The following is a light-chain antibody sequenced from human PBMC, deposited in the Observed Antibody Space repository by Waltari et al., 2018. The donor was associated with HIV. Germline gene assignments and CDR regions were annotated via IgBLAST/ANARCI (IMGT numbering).Light chain of an antibody. J-gene: IGKJ1*01. CDR1: QIINNH. Sequence: DIQMTQSPSTQSASVGDRVTITCRASQIINNHLAWYQQKPGKAPKLLIYKTSILESVVPSSFSGSGSGTEFTLTISSLQPDDFATYYCQHYNSYSGTFGQGTKVEI. CDR3: QHYNSYSGT. V-gene: IGKV1-5*03. CDR2: KTS.